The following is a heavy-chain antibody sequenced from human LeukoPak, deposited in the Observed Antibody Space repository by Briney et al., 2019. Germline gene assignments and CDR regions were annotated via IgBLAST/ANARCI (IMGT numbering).Heavy chain of an antibody. V-gene: IGHV3-21*01. CDR1: GFTFSSYS. CDR3: ARPRWGQLWSFDY. CDR2: ISSSSSYI. Sequence: GGSLRLSCAASGFTFSSYSMNWVRQAPGKGLEWVSSISSSSSYIYYADPVKGRFTISRDNAKNSLYLQMNSLRAEDTAVYYCARPRWGQLWSFDYWGQGTLVTVSS. J-gene: IGHJ4*02. D-gene: IGHD5-18*01.